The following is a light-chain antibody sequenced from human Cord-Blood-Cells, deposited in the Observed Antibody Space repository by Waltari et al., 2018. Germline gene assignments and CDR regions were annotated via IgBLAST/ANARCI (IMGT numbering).Light chain of an antibody. Sequence: EIVLTQSPGTLSLSPGERATLSCRASQSVSSSYLAWYQQKPGPAPRLLSYGASSRATGIPDRFSGSGSGTDFTLTISRLEPEDFAVYYCQQYGSSPQTFGQGTKVEIK. CDR3: QQYGSSPQT. J-gene: IGKJ1*01. V-gene: IGKV3-20*01. CDR1: QSVSSSY. CDR2: GAS.